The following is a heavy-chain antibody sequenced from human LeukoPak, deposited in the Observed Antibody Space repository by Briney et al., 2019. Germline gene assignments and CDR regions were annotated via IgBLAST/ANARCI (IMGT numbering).Heavy chain of an antibody. Sequence: SVKVSCKASGCTFSSYAISWVRQAPGQGLEWMGGIIPIFGTANYAQKFQGRVTITTDESTSTAYMELSSLRSEDTAVYYCARDKRLLGHYYYMDVWGKGTTVTVSS. CDR1: GCTFSSYA. J-gene: IGHJ6*03. CDR3: ARDKRLLGHYYYMDV. V-gene: IGHV1-69*05. CDR2: IIPIFGTA. D-gene: IGHD3-10*01.